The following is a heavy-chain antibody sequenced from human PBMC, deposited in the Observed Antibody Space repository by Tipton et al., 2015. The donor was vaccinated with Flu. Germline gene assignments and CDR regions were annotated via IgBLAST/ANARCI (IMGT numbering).Heavy chain of an antibody. V-gene: IGHV4-61*01. Sequence: TLSLTCTVSGTSISSGTSYWSWIRQPPGKGLEWIGYISHSGTTSYNPFLKSRLTLSLDTSKNQFSLGLSSVTAADTALYFCARQFCSSVTCYGDDAFDVWGQGTKVIVSS. CDR3: ARQFCSSVTCYGDDAFDV. D-gene: IGHD2-2*01. CDR1: GTSISSGTSY. J-gene: IGHJ3*01. CDR2: ISHSGTT.